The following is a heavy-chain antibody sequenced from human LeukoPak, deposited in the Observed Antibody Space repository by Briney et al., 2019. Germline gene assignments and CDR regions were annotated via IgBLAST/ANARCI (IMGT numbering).Heavy chain of an antibody. CDR3: AGGRKLDCSGGSCYNLDY. J-gene: IGHJ4*02. D-gene: IGHD2-15*01. CDR1: GGTVSRYA. CDR2: TIPLFGTA. V-gene: IGHV1-69*13. Sequence: VASVKVSCKASGGTVSRYAISWVRQAPGQGLEWMGGTIPLFGTANYAQKFQGRVTITADESTGTAYMELSCLRSEDTAVYYCAGGRKLDCSGGSCYNLDYWGQGTLVTVSS.